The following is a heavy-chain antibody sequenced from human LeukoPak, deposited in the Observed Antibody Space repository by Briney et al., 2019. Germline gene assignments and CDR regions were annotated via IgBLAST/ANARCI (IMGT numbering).Heavy chain of an antibody. CDR1: RFTFSNYP. D-gene: IGHD1-26*01. CDR2: LSYDGSNE. Sequence: GGSLRLSCAASRFTFSNYPMHWVRQAPGKGLEWVALLSYDGSNECYADSVKGRFTISRDNSKNTPYLQMNSLRAEDTAVYYCARGRGSYSADYWGQGTLVTVSS. CDR3: ARGRGSYSADY. J-gene: IGHJ4*02. V-gene: IGHV3-30-3*01.